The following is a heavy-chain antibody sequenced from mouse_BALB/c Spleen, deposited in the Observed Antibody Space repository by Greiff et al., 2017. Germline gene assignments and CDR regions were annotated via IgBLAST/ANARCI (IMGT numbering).Heavy chain of an antibody. CDR2: ISYSGST. J-gene: IGHJ2*01. V-gene: IGHV3-2*02. D-gene: IGHD1-2*01. CDR1: GYSITSDYA. Sequence: EVQLQQSGPGLVKPSQSLSLTCTVTGYSITSDYAWNWIRQFPGNKLEWMGYISYSGSTSYNPSLKSRISITRDTSKNQFFLQLNSVTTEDTATYYCVRARTATLFDSWGHGTTLTDSS. CDR3: VRARTATLFDS.